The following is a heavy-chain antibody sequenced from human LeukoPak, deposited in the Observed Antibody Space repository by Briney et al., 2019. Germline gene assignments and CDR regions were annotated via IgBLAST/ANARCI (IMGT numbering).Heavy chain of an antibody. Sequence: SETLSLTCTVSGSPISSYYWSWIRQPAGKGLEWIGRIYTTGSSNYNPSLKGRVTMSVDTSKNQFSLKLNSVTAADTAVYYCARDAIAVSGPLIITLDIWGQGTVVTVSS. CDR2: IYTTGSS. CDR3: ARDAIAVSGPLIITLDI. V-gene: IGHV4-4*07. J-gene: IGHJ3*02. D-gene: IGHD6-19*01. CDR1: GSPISSYY.